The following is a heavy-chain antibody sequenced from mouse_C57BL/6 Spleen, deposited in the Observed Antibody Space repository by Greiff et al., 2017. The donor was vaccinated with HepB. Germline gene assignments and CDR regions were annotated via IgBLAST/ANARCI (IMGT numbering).Heavy chain of an antibody. CDR3: ARSEYYGYFDY. J-gene: IGHJ2*01. CDR2: IYPGSGNT. D-gene: IGHD1-1*01. V-gene: IGHV1-66*01. Sequence: QVQLQQSGPELVKPGASVKISCKASGYSFTSYYIHWVKQRPGQGLEWIGWIYPGSGNTKYNEKFKGKATLTADTSSSTAYMQLSSLTSEDSAVYYCARSEYYGYFDYWGQGTTLTVSS. CDR1: GYSFTSYY.